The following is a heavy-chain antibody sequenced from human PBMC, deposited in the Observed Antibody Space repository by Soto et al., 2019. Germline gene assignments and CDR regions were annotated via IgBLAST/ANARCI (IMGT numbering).Heavy chain of an antibody. Sequence: GGSLRLSCASSGFTFSSYGMHLVRQAPGKGLEWVAVIWYDGSNKYYADSVKGRFTISRDNSKNTLYLQMNSLRAEDTAVYYCARESVSGWPSNDCWGQGTLVTVSS. CDR1: GFTFSSYG. J-gene: IGHJ4*02. CDR3: ARESVSGWPSNDC. V-gene: IGHV3-33*01. D-gene: IGHD6-19*01. CDR2: IWYDGSNK.